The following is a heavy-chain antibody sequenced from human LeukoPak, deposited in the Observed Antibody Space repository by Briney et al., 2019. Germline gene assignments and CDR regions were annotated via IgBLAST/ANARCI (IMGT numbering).Heavy chain of an antibody. CDR1: GFTFSSYA. J-gene: IGHJ4*02. CDR3: ARDLYCSSTSCYDY. D-gene: IGHD2-2*01. CDR2: ISYDGSNK. V-gene: IGHV3-30*04. Sequence: GGSLRLSCAASGFTFSSYAMHWVRQAPGKGLEWVAVISYDGSNKYYADSVKGRFTISRGNSKNTLYLQMNSLRAEDTAVYYCARDLYCSSTSCYDYWGQGTLVTVSS.